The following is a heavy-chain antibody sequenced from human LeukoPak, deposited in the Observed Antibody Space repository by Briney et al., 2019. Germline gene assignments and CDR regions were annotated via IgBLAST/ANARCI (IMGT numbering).Heavy chain of an antibody. CDR2: ISSSSSYI. CDR3: AREGIAAAGEDY. Sequence: PGGSLRLSCAASGFTSSSYSMNWVRQAPGKGLEWVSSISSSSSYIYYADSVKGRFTISRDNAKNSLYLQMNSLRAEDTAVYYCAREGIAAAGEDYWGQGTLVTVSS. CDR1: GFTSSSYS. D-gene: IGHD6-13*01. V-gene: IGHV3-21*01. J-gene: IGHJ4*02.